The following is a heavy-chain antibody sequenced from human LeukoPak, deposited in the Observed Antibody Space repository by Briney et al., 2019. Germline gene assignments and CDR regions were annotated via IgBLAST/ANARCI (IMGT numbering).Heavy chain of an antibody. D-gene: IGHD1-1*01. J-gene: IGHJ5*02. CDR1: GYTFTSYW. CDR2: IYPGDSDT. Sequence: ASVKVSCKASGYTFTSYWIGWVRQMPGKGLEWMGIIYPGDSDTRYSPSFQGQVTISADKSISTAYLQWSSLKASDTAMYYCARLLGNDVIEYWFDPWGQGTLVTVSS. CDR3: ARLLGNDVIEYWFDP. V-gene: IGHV5-51*01.